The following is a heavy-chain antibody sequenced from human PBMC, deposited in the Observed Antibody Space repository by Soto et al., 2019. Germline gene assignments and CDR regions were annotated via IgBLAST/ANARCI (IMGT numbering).Heavy chain of an antibody. CDR2: IKSKTDGGTT. CDR3: TTHIVVVPGLTTTDLDY. V-gene: IGHV3-15*01. CDR1: GFTFSNAW. D-gene: IGHD2-2*01. Sequence: GGSLRLSCAASGFTFSNAWMSWVRQAPGKGLEWVGRIKSKTDGGTTDYAAPVKGRFTISRDDSKNTLYLQMNSLKTEDTAVYYCTTHIVVVPGLTTTDLDYWGQGTLVTVSS. J-gene: IGHJ4*02.